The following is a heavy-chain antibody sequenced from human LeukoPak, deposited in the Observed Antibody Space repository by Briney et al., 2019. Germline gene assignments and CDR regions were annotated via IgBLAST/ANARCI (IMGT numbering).Heavy chain of an antibody. V-gene: IGHV4-4*02. J-gene: IGHJ4*02. CDR2: ISLSGYT. CDR3: ARDLSSYGHLNHFDY. CDR1: GGSITSTNY. D-gene: IGHD5-18*01. Sequence: SETLSLTCGVSGGSITSTNYWSWVRQPPGQGLEWIGEISLSGYTGFNPSLRSRVTMSLDESKNHLSLNLASVTAADTAVYYCARDLSSYGHLNHFDYWGQGTLVTVSS.